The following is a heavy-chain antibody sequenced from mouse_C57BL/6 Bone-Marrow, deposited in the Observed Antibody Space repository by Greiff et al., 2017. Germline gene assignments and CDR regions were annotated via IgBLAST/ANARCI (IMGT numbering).Heavy chain of an antibody. J-gene: IGHJ4*01. CDR3: VRSHGSSSPYAMDY. CDR2: IRSKSNNYAT. Sequence: DVQLVESGGGLVQPKGSLKLSCAASGFSFNTYAMNWVRQAPGKGLEWVARIRSKSNNYATYYADSVKDRFTISRDDSESMLYLQMNNLKTEDTAMYYCVRSHGSSSPYAMDYWGQGTSVTVSS. CDR1: GFSFNTYA. V-gene: IGHV10-1*01. D-gene: IGHD1-1*01.